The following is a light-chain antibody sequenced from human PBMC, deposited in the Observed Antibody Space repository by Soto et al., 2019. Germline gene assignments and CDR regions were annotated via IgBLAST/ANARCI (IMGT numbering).Light chain of an antibody. CDR2: DAS. CDR1: HAINNN. CDR3: QHYDILPGYT. Sequence: DIQMTQSPSSLSAYIGDRVTITCQASHAINNNLNWYQQKPGKAPKLLIHDASTLEKGVPSRFSGSESGTDFTFTISSLQPEDIASYYCQHYDILPGYTFGQGTKLEIK. J-gene: IGKJ2*01. V-gene: IGKV1-33*01.